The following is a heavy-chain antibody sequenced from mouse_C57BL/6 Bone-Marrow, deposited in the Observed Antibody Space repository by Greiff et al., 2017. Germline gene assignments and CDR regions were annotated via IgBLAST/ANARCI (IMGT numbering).Heavy chain of an antibody. Sequence: QVQLKQSGAELARPGASVKLSCKASGYTFTSYGISWVKQRTGQGLEWIGEIYPRSGNTYYNEKFKGKGTLTADKSSSTAYMELRSLTSEDSAVYFCARLTAQATGAMDYWGQGTSVTVSS. V-gene: IGHV1-81*01. D-gene: IGHD3-2*02. CDR1: GYTFTSYG. CDR3: ARLTAQATGAMDY. J-gene: IGHJ4*01. CDR2: IYPRSGNT.